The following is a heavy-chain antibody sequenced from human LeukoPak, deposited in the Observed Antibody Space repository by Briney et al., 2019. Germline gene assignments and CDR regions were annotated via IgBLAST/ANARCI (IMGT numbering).Heavy chain of an antibody. V-gene: IGHV4-30-2*01. J-gene: IGHJ3*02. CDR3: ARVAKSWGYGDYDDAFDI. CDR2: IYHSGST. D-gene: IGHD4-17*01. Sequence: SETLSLTCAVSGASIDSHSWWSWIRQPPGKGLEWIGYIYHSGSTYYNPSLKSRVTISVDRSKNQFSLKLSSVTAADTAVYYCARVAKSWGYGDYDDAFDIWGQGTMVTVSS. CDR1: GASIDSHSW.